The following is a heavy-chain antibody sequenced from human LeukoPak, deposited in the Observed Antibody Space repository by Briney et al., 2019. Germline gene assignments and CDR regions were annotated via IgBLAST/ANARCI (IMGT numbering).Heavy chain of an antibody. CDR2: IYTSGST. J-gene: IGHJ3*02. Sequence: SETLSLTCAVYGGSFSGYYWSWIRQPAGKGLEWIGRIYTSGSTNYNPSLKSRVTMSVDTSKNQFSLKLSSVTAADTAVYYCARDLFINYGDYKAHAFDIWGQGTMVTVSS. CDR3: ARDLFINYGDYKAHAFDI. D-gene: IGHD4-17*01. V-gene: IGHV4-4*07. CDR1: GGSFSGYY.